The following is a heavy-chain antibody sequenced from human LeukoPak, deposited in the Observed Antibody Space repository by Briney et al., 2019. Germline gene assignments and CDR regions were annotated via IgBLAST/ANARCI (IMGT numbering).Heavy chain of an antibody. J-gene: IGHJ4*02. V-gene: IGHV4-39*01. Sequence: SETLPLTCTVSGGSVSSSSYYWGWIRQPPGKGLEWIGSIYYSGSTYYNPSLKSRVTISVDTSKNQFSLKLSSVTAADTAVYYGPRHVIPLVVEMARGYFDYGGQGTRVTVSS. CDR1: GGSVSSSSYY. CDR2: IYYSGST. D-gene: IGHD5-24*01. CDR3: PRHVIPLVVEMARGYFDY.